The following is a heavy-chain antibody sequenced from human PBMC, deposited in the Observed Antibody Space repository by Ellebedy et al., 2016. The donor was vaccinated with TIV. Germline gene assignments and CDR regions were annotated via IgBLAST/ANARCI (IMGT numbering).Heavy chain of an antibody. V-gene: IGHV4-39*07. CDR2: IYYSGST. J-gene: IGHJ5*02. Sequence: SETLSLTXTVSGGSISSSSYYWGWIRQPPGKGLEWIGSIYYSGSTYYNPSLKSRVTISVDTSKNQFSLKLSSVTAADTAVYYCARGAYYYDSTNWFDPWGQGTLVTVSS. D-gene: IGHD3-22*01. CDR3: ARGAYYYDSTNWFDP. CDR1: GGSISSSSYY.